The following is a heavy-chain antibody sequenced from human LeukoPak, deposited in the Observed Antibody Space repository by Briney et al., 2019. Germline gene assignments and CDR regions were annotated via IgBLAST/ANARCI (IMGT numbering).Heavy chain of an antibody. CDR1: GFTFSNYW. CDR3: ARALVGATD. J-gene: IGHJ4*02. V-gene: IGHV3-7*05. Sequence: GGSLRLSCAASGFTFSNYWMSWVRQAPGKGLEWVANINQDGSAKHYVDSVKGRFTISRDNAKNSLYLQMNSLRAEDTAVYYCARALVGATDWGQGTLVTVSS. D-gene: IGHD1-26*01. CDR2: INQDGSAK.